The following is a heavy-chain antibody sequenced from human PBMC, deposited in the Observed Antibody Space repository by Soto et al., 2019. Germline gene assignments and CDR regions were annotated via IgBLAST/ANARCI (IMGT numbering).Heavy chain of an antibody. CDR2: IIPIFGTA. V-gene: IGHV1-69*13. Sequence: SVKVSCKASGGTFSSYAISWVRQAPGQGLEWMGGIIPIFGTANYAQKFQGRVTITADESTSTAYMELSSLRSEDTAVYYCAREPTYCSSTSCPYGDAFDIWGQGTMVTVSS. J-gene: IGHJ3*02. D-gene: IGHD2-2*01. CDR3: AREPTYCSSTSCPYGDAFDI. CDR1: GGTFSSYA.